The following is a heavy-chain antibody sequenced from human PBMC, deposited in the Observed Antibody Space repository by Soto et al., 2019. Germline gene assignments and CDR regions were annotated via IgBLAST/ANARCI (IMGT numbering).Heavy chain of an antibody. CDR1: GFTFSSYW. CDR2: IKQDGSEK. V-gene: IGHV3-7*05. Sequence: GESLKISCAASGFTFSSYWMSWVRQAPGKGLEWVANIKQDGSEKYYVDSVKGRFTISRDNAKNSLYLQMNSLRAEDTAVYYCARVMPLGYCSGGSCYSQVDYYDSSGYGSFDYWGQGTLVTVSS. CDR3: ARVMPLGYCSGGSCYSQVDYYDSSGYGSFDY. J-gene: IGHJ4*02. D-gene: IGHD2-15*01.